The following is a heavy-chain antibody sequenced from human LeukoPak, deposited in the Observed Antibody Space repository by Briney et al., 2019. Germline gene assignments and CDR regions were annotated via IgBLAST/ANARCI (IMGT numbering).Heavy chain of an antibody. J-gene: IGHJ4*02. CDR2: IYTSGSTP. V-gene: IGHV4-4*07. CDR1: GGSINSYY. CDR3: ASRGY. Sequence: PSETLSLTCTVSGGSINSYYWSWIRQSAGKGLEWIGRIYTSGSTPDYSPSLKSRVTMSIDTSKNQFSLQLSSVTAADTAVYYCASRGYWGQGTLVTVSS.